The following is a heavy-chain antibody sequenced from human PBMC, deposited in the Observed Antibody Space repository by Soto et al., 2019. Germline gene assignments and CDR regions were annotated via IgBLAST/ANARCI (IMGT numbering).Heavy chain of an antibody. CDR1: GFTFSSYA. J-gene: IGHJ4*02. D-gene: IGHD2-15*01. V-gene: IGHV3-30-3*01. CDR2: ISYDGSNK. CDR3: ATALPGDY. Sequence: QVQLVESGGGVVQPGRSLRLCWAASGFTFSSYAMHWVRQAPGKGLEWVAVISYDGSNKYYADSVKGRFTISRDNSKNTLYLQMNSLRAEDTAVYYCATALPGDYWGQGTLVTVSS.